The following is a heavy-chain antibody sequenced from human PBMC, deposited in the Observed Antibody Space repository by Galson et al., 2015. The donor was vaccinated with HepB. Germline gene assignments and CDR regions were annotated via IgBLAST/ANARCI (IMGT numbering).Heavy chain of an antibody. CDR3: ARDGGYSYGTYHFDY. J-gene: IGHJ4*02. CDR1: GYTFTTYA. V-gene: IGHV7-4-1*02. CDR2: INTNTGNP. D-gene: IGHD5-18*01. Sequence: SVKVSCKASGYTFTTYAMNWVRQAPGQGLEWMGWINTNTGNPTYAQAFTGRFVFSLDTSVSTTYLHISSLKAEDTAVYYCARDGGYSYGTYHFDYWGQGTLVTVSS.